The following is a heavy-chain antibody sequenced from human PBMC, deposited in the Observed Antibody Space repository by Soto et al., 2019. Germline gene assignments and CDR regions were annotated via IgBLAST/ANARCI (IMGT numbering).Heavy chain of an antibody. J-gene: IGHJ4*02. D-gene: IGHD5-12*01. Sequence: SETLSLTCTVSGGSISSSSYYWGWIRQPPGKGLEWIGSIYYSGSTYYNPSLKSRVTISVDTSKNQFSLKLSSVTAADTAVYYCARVGYSGYDYDWETRPNDRHFDYWGQGTLVTVSS. CDR1: GGSISSSSYY. CDR3: ARVGYSGYDYDWETRPNDRHFDY. V-gene: IGHV4-39*07. CDR2: IYYSGST.